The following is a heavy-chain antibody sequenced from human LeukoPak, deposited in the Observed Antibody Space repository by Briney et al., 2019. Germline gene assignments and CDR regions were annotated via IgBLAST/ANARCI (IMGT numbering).Heavy chain of an antibody. CDR3: ERDRSAKYVWGSYRYKAGDAFDI. CDR1: GYTFTSHA. Sequence: GASVKVSCKASGYTFTSHAMHWVRQAPGQRLEWMGWINAGNGNTKYSQKFQGRVTITRDTSASTAYMELSSLRSEDTAVYYCERDRSAKYVWGSYRYKAGDAFDIWGQGTMVTVSS. V-gene: IGHV1-3*01. J-gene: IGHJ3*02. CDR2: INAGNGNT. D-gene: IGHD3-16*02.